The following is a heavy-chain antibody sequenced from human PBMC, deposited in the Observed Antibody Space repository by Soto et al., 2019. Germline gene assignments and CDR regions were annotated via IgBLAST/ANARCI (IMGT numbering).Heavy chain of an antibody. CDR3: ARDLRGYCSRTSCYAFHYFDY. J-gene: IGHJ4*02. CDR1: GFTFSSYW. CDR2: IYSDGSST. Sequence: EVQLVESGGGLVQPGGSLRLSCAASGFTFSSYWMHWVRQAPGKGLVWVSRIYSDGSSTSYADSVKGRFTISRDNAKNTLYLQMNSLRAEDTDVYYCARDLRGYCSRTSCYAFHYFDYWGQGTLVTVSS. V-gene: IGHV3-74*01. D-gene: IGHD2-2*01.